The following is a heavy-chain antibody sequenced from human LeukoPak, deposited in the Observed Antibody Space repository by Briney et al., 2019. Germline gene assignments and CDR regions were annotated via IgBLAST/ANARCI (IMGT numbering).Heavy chain of an antibody. V-gene: IGHV3-7*03. CDR3: AKDRLGGTTFFNEYNWFDP. CDR2: IKTDGSEK. J-gene: IGHJ5*02. CDR1: GFTFSNYW. Sequence: QPGGSLRLSCEGSGFTFSNYWMGWVRQAPGKGLQWVANIKTDGSEKYYVDSVKGRFTISRDNAKNSLYLQMNSLRAEDTAVYYCAKDRLGGTTFFNEYNWFDPWGQGTLVTVSS. D-gene: IGHD1-1*01.